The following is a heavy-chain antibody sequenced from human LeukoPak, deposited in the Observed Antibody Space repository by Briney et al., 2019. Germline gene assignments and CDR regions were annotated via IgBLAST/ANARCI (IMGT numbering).Heavy chain of an antibody. D-gene: IGHD6-19*01. J-gene: IGHJ4*02. Sequence: GGSLRVSCVASGFSFNIYGMHWTRQAPGKGLEWVAFISSGGSNENYADSVKGRSTVSRDNSKNTLYLQMDNLRPEDTAVYYCVARAGDFDYWGQGTPVTVSS. V-gene: IGHV3-30*03. CDR3: VARAGDFDY. CDR2: ISSGGSNE. CDR1: GFSFNIYG.